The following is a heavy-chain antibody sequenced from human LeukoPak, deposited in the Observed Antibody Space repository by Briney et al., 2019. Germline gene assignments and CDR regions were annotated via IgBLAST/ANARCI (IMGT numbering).Heavy chain of an antibody. V-gene: IGHV3-53*03. CDR1: GFILSNHY. Sequence: GGSMTLSCPASGFILSNHYMSWVRQPHAKGRDWVSLIYSGGSTYYPDSVKGQFPISRDHSKNKLYLKMNNLRAEDTAVYYSAGGPDRGYWGQGTLVTVSS. D-gene: IGHD1-14*01. CDR2: IYSGGST. CDR3: AGGPDRGY. J-gene: IGHJ4*02.